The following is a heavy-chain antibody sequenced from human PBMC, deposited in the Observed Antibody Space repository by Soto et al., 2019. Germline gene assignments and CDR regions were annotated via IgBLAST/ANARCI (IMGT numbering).Heavy chain of an antibody. D-gene: IGHD5-12*01. V-gene: IGHV3-23*01. CDR1: GFTLTNYA. CDR3: EGSWT. J-gene: IGHJ3*01. CDR2: ISASGDRT. Sequence: EVQLLVSGGGSVQPGGSLRLSCEVSGFTLTNYAMSWVRQAPGKGLEWVSQISASGDRTYYADSVKGRFTISKDSSKNPLFLQMNSLRGEDSAVYYCEGSWTWGQGTMVTVSS.